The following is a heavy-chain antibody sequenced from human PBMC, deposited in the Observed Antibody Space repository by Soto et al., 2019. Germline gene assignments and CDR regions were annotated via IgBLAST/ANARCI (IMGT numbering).Heavy chain of an antibody. J-gene: IGHJ6*02. CDR3: ARERYSYGIDSPGRYYYGMDV. CDR1: GFTFSSYW. Sequence: PGGSLRLSCAASGFTFSSYWMSWVRQAPGKGLEWVANIKQDGSEKYYVDSVKGRFTISRDNAKNSLYLQMNSLRAEDTAVYYCARERYSYGIDSPGRYYYGMDVWGQGTTVTVSS. V-gene: IGHV3-7*01. CDR2: IKQDGSEK. D-gene: IGHD5-18*01.